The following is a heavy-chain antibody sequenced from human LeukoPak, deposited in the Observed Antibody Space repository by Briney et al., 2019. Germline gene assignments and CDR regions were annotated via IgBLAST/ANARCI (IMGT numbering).Heavy chain of an antibody. D-gene: IGHD6-13*01. CDR3: ARDHPAGIAAAGTDY. CDR2: INPNSGGT. Sequence: ASVKVSCKASGYTFTCYYMHWVRQAPGQGLEWMGWINPNSGGTNYAQKFQGRVTMTRDTSISTAYMELSRLRSDDTAVYYCARDHPAGIAAAGTDYWGQGTLVTVSS. V-gene: IGHV1-2*02. CDR1: GYTFTCYY. J-gene: IGHJ4*02.